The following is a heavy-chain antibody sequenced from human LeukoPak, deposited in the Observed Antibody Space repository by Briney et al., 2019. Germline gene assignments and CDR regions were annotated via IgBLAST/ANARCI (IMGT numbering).Heavy chain of an antibody. D-gene: IGHD5-24*01. CDR3: ARLCRDGYLYYFDY. Sequence: PETLSLTCTLSGGSISSSSSYWGWIRHPPGKGLEWIGCIYYSGSTYYNPSLKSRVTISVDTSKNQFSLKLSSMTAADTAVYYCARLCRDGYLYYFDYWGQGTLVTVSS. CDR2: IYYSGST. J-gene: IGHJ4*02. CDR1: GGSISSSSSY. V-gene: IGHV4-39*01.